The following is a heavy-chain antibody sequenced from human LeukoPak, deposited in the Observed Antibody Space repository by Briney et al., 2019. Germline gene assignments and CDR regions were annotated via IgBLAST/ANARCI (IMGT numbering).Heavy chain of an antibody. V-gene: IGHV4-34*01. CDR1: GGSFSGYY. Sequence: SETLSLTCAVYGGSFSGYYWSWIRQPPGKGLEWIGEINHSGSTNYNPSLKSRVTISVDTSKNQFSLKLSPVTAADTAVYYCARSLLPLDYWGQGTLVTVSS. CDR3: ARSLLPLDY. CDR2: INHSGST. J-gene: IGHJ4*02.